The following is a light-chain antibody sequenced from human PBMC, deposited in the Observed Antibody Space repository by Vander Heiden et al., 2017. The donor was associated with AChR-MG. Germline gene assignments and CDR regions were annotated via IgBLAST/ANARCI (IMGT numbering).Light chain of an antibody. Sequence: QTVVTQEPSFSVSPGGTVTLTCGLSSGSVSTSYYPSWYQQTRGQAPRTLIYSTNTRSSGVPDRFSGSILGNKAALTITGAQADDESDYYCVLYMGSGSVVFGGGTKLTVL. J-gene: IGLJ2*01. CDR1: SGSVSTSYY. V-gene: IGLV8-61*01. CDR3: VLYMGSGSVV. CDR2: STN.